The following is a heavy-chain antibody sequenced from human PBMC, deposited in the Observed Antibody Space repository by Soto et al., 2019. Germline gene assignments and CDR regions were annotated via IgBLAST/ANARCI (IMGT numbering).Heavy chain of an antibody. Sequence: QITLKESGPTLVKPTQTLTLTCTFSGFSFSTSGVGVGWIRQPPGKALEWLALIYWDDDKLYRSSLKSRLTITKDTSKNQVVLTMTTMDPVDTATYYCAHTNDFWSGYYADYWGQGTLVTVSS. CDR1: GFSFSTSGVG. V-gene: IGHV2-5*02. D-gene: IGHD3-3*01. CDR2: IYWDDDK. J-gene: IGHJ4*02. CDR3: AHTNDFWSGYYADY.